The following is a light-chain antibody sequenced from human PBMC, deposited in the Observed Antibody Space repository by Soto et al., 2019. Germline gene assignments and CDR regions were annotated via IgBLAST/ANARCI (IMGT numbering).Light chain of an antibody. Sequence: QSALTQPPSASGSPGQSVTISCTGTSSDVGGYNYVSWYQQHPGKAPKLMIYEVSKRPSGVPDRFSGSKSGNTASLTVSGLQAEDEADYYCSSYAGSDIGVFGGGT. CDR2: EVS. J-gene: IGLJ2*01. CDR3: SSYAGSDIGV. V-gene: IGLV2-8*01. CDR1: SSDVGGYNY.